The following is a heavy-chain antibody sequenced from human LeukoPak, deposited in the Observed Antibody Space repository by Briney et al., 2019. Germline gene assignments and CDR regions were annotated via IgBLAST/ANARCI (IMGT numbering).Heavy chain of an antibody. J-gene: IGHJ4*02. V-gene: IGHV3-11*01. Sequence: GGALRLSCAASVFNFRYYYMSWTRQAPGKGLEWVSYISSSGSHICYADYVKGRFTISRDTAKNSLYLQMNSLRAEDTAVYYCARVWSMVVTYDYWGQGTLATVSS. CDR2: ISSSGSHI. D-gene: IGHD4/OR15-4a*01. CDR1: VFNFRYYY. CDR3: ARVWSMVVTYDY.